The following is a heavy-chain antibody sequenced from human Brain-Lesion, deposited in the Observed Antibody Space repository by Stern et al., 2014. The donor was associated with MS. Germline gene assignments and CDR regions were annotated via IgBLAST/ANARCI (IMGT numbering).Heavy chain of an antibody. J-gene: IGHJ6*02. V-gene: IGHV4-61*02. D-gene: IGHD2-2*01. Sequence: QVQLQESGPGLVKPSQTLSLSCTVSGGSISSGGYYWSWIRQPAGKGLEWIGRIFNSGSTSYNPSLKSRVTISIDTSKNNFSLRLNSMTAADTAVYYCARGRVVPGFQYYATDVWGQGTTVIVSS. CDR2: IFNSGST. CDR3: ARGRVVPGFQYYATDV. CDR1: GGSISSGGYY.